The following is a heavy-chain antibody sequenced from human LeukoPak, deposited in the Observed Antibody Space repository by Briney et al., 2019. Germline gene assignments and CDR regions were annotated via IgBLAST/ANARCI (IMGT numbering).Heavy chain of an antibody. J-gene: IGHJ5*02. CDR3: ARGIRYP. Sequence: SETLSLTCAVYGGSFSGYYWSWIRQPPGKGLEWIGEINHSGSTNYNPSLKSRVTISVDTSKNQFSLKLSSVTAADTAVYYCARGIRYPWGQGTLVTVSS. CDR1: GGSFSGYY. CDR2: INHSGST. V-gene: IGHV4-34*01.